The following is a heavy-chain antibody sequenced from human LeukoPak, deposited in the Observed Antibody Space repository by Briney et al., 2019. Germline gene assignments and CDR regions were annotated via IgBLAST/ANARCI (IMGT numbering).Heavy chain of an antibody. CDR1: GFTFSSYA. D-gene: IGHD3-22*01. CDR2: ISYSGSNK. J-gene: IGHJ4*02. V-gene: IGHV3-30*14. CDR3: AKDRPDYYDSSGYYLRGYFDP. Sequence: GGSLRLSCAASGFTFSSYAMHWVRQAPGKGLEWVAVISYSGSNKQYADYVKGRFTISRDNSKNTLYLQMNSLRAEDTAVYYCAKDRPDYYDSSGYYLRGYFDPWGQGTLVTVSS.